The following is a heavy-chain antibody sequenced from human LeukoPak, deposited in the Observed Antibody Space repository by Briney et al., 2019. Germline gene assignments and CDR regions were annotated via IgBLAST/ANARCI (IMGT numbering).Heavy chain of an antibody. J-gene: IGHJ4*02. Sequence: SETLSLTCTVSGGSISSDQWSWVRQPPGKGLEWIGYIYYSGSTNYNPSLKSRVTISVDTSKNQFSLRLSSMTAADTAVYYCARRGYGNGWDYFIYWGQGTLVTVSS. V-gene: IGHV4-59*08. CDR2: IYYSGST. CDR1: GGSISSDQ. CDR3: ARRGYGNGWDYFIY. D-gene: IGHD6-19*01.